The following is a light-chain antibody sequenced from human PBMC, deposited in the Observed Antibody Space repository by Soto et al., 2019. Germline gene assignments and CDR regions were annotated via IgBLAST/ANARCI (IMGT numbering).Light chain of an antibody. V-gene: IGKV2D-29*01. J-gene: IGKJ1*01. CDR3: MQSIYLFRT. Sequence: DIVMTQTTLSLSVTPGQPAFISCKSSQSLLHSDGRPYLYWYLQKPGQPPQLLIYEVSNRFSGVPARCSGSGSGTEFTLKLSRVEAEDVGVYYCMQSIYLFRTFGQGTKVEIK. CDR2: EVS. CDR1: QSLLHSDGRPY.